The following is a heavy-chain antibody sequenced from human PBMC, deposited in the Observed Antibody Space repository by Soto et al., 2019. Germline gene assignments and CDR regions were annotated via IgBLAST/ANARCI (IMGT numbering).Heavy chain of an antibody. Sequence: SETLSLTCAVYGGSFSGYYWSWIRQPPGKGLEWIGEINHSGSTNYNPSLKSRVTISVDTSKNQFSLKLSSVTAADTAVYYCAGSPARSRFDYWGQVRQVTVSS. CDR1: GGSFSGYY. CDR2: INHSGST. J-gene: IGHJ4*02. D-gene: IGHD3-10*01. CDR3: AGSPARSRFDY. V-gene: IGHV4-34*01.